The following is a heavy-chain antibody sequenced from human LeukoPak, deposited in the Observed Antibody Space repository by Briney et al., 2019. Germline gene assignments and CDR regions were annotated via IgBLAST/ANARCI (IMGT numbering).Heavy chain of an antibody. CDR1: GFIFTCYN. J-gene: IGHJ4*02. CDR2: ISISSDAI. D-gene: IGHD2/OR15-2a*01. V-gene: IGHV3-48*01. Sequence: GGSLRLSCVASGFIFTCYNMNWVRQAPGKGLEWISYISISSDAIYYADSVKGRFTISRDNAKNSVYLQMNSLRAEDTAVYFCARGAREYDWWGQGTLVTVSS. CDR3: ARGAREYDW.